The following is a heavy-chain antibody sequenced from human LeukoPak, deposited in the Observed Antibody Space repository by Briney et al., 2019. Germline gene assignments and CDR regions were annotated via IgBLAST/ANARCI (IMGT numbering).Heavy chain of an antibody. CDR3: ASLWDGGF. V-gene: IGHV3-7*02. J-gene: IGHJ1*01. CDR2: IKQDGSEK. Sequence: GGSLRLSCAVSGFSFSEYWMTWVCQAPGEGPEWAATIKQDGSEKYYVNSVKGRFTISRDNTKDSLYLHMNSLRADDTAVYYCASLWDGGFWGQGTLVTVSS. CDR1: GFSFSEYW. D-gene: IGHD3-16*01.